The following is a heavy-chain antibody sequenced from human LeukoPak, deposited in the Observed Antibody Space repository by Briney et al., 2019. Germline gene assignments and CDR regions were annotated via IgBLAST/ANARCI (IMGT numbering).Heavy chain of an antibody. CDR3: ARVGATRCFDF. CDR1: GFTLSRYW. D-gene: IGHD6-6*01. CDR2: MIEDGSEK. J-gene: IGHJ4*02. V-gene: IGHV3-7*01. Sequence: GGALRLPWAASGFTLSRYWMTCVRQAPGKGLEWVANMIEDGSEKFYVDAVKGRFTISRDNAKNSVFLQMNSLRGDDTAVYYCARVGATRCFDFWGQGILVTVSS.